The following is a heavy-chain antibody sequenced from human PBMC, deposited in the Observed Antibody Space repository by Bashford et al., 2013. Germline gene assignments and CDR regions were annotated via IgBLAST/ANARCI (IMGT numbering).Heavy chain of an antibody. J-gene: IGHJ5*02. CDR3: ARYSNYVGYNRFDP. D-gene: IGHD4-11*01. CDR1: VGPSVVTT. Sequence: ETLSLTCAVYVGPSVVTTGAGSASPQGRGWSGLGKSIIVEAPTTTRPLKSRVTISVDTSKNQFSLKLSSVTAADTAVYYCARYSNYVGYNRFDPWGQGTQVTVSS. V-gene: IGHV4-34*01. CDR2: SIIVEAP.